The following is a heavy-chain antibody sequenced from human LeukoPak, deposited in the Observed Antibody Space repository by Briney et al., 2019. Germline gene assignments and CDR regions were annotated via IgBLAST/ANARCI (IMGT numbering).Heavy chain of an antibody. Sequence: GGSLTLSCAASGFTFSNYNMNWVRQAPGKGLEWVSSISSSSSYIYYGDSVKGRFTISRDNAKNSLFLQTNSLRAEDTAVYFCVRESVYGSRSYYSYWGEGTLVTVSS. CDR2: ISSSSSYI. CDR1: GFTFSNYN. V-gene: IGHV3-21*01. D-gene: IGHD3-10*01. J-gene: IGHJ4*02. CDR3: VRESVYGSRSYYSY.